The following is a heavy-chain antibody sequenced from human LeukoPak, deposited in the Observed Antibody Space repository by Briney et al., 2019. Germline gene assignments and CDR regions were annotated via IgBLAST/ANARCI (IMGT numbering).Heavy chain of an antibody. CDR3: AKDGSMVRGVRSGPDY. CDR2: VNPYSGGT. J-gene: IGHJ4*02. V-gene: IGHV1-2*02. Sequence: ASVKVSCKASGYTFTGYYIHWVRQAPGQGLEGMGWVNPYSGGTSYAQKFQGRVTMTRGTSISPAHLELGRLRSDGTAVYYCAKDGSMVRGVRSGPDYWGQGTLVSVSS. CDR1: GYTFTGYY. D-gene: IGHD3-10*01.